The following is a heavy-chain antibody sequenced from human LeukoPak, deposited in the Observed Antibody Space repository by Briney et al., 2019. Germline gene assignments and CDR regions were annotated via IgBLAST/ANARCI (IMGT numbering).Heavy chain of an antibody. J-gene: IGHJ4*02. D-gene: IGHD5-12*01. Sequence: QSGGSLRLSCAASGFTFSSYTFHWVRQAPGKGLEWVAVQDGNNKYYTDSVKGRFTISRDNSKNTLYLQMNSLRAEDTAVYHCARDDRGYSGYHFDHWGQGTLVTVSS. CDR3: ARDDRGYSGYHFDH. CDR2: QDGNNK. V-gene: IGHV3-30-3*01. CDR1: GFTFSSYT.